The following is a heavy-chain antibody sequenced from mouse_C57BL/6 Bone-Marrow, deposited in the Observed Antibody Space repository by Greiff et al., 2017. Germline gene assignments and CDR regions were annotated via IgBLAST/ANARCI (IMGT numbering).Heavy chain of an antibody. CDR2: INPYNGGT. J-gene: IGHJ3*01. D-gene: IGHD2-3*01. CDR3: AGYWLLLPWFAY. Sequence: EVQLQQSGPVLVKPGASVKMSCKASGYTFTDYYMNWVKQSHGKSLEWIGVINPYNGGTSYNQKFKGKATLTVDKSSSTAYMELNSLTSGDSAVYDCAGYWLLLPWFAYWGRGTLVTVSA. V-gene: IGHV1-19*01. CDR1: GYTFTDYY.